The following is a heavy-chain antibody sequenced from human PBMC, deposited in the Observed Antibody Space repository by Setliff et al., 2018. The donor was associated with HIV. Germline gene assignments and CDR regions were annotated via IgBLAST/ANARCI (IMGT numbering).Heavy chain of an antibody. CDR3: ARMVAGF. CDR2: ISPDGNEK. D-gene: IGHD6-19*01. J-gene: IGHJ4*02. Sequence: GGSLRLSCEASGFTFRSYWVSWVRQAPGKGLEWVAAISPDGNEKHYADSVRGRFTISRDSAKNALFLQTSSLRVEDAAVYYCARMVAGFWGQGTLVTVSS. CDR1: GFTFRSYW. V-gene: IGHV3-7*01.